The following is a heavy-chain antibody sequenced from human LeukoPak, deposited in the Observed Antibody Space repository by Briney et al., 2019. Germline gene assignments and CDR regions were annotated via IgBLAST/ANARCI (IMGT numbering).Heavy chain of an antibody. CDR3: ARDKGTSSLSSFDY. Sequence: PGGSLRLSCAASGFTFSSYVMHWVRQAPGKGLEWVAIISYDGSNEYYADSVKGRFTISRDNSKNTLYLQMNSLRAADTAVYYCARDKGTSSLSSFDYWGQGTLVTVSS. CDR2: ISYDGSNE. J-gene: IGHJ4*02. D-gene: IGHD6-6*01. V-gene: IGHV3-30*04. CDR1: GFTFSSYV.